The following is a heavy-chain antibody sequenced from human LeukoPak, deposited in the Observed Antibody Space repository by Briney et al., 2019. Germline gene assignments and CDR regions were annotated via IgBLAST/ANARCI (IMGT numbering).Heavy chain of an antibody. V-gene: IGHV4-34*01. J-gene: IGHJ4*02. Sequence: SETLSLTCAVYGGSFSGYYWSWIRKPPGKGLEWIGEINHSGSTNYNPSLKSRVTISVDTSKNQFSLKLSSVTAADTAVYYCARLRYCSRTSCQLFDYWGQGTLVTVSS. CDR2: INHSGST. CDR3: ARLRYCSRTSCQLFDY. CDR1: GGSFSGYY. D-gene: IGHD2-2*01.